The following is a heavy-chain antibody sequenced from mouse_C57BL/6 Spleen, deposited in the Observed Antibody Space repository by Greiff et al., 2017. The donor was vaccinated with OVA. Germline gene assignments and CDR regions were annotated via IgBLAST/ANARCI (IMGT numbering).Heavy chain of an antibody. CDR3: TRNGDYDGDFCAMDY. CDR1: GYRFTDYE. V-gene: IGHV1-15*01. CDR2: IDPETGGT. D-gene: IGHD2-4*01. Sequence: VQLQQSGAELVRPGASVTLSCKASGYRFTDYEMHWVKQTPVHGLEWIGAIDPETGGTAYNQKFKGQAILTADKYSITAYMELRRLTTDDSAVYYCTRNGDYDGDFCAMDYWGQGTSVTVSS. J-gene: IGHJ4*01.